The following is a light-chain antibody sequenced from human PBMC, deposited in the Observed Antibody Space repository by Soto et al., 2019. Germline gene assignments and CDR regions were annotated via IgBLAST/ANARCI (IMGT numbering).Light chain of an antibody. CDR1: QSVRSSH. V-gene: IGKV3-20*01. Sequence: EIVLTQSPGTLSLSPGERATLSCSASQSVRSSHLAWYQQKPGQAPRLLIYGASNRATGIPDRFSGSGSGTDFTLTISRLEPEDFAVYYCQQYGISPRTFGQGTRLEIK. J-gene: IGKJ5*01. CDR2: GAS. CDR3: QQYGISPRT.